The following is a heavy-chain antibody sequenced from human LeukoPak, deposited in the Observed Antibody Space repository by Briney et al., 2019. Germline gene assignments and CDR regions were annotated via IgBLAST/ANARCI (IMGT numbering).Heavy chain of an antibody. D-gene: IGHD1-26*01. V-gene: IGHV3-30*18. CDR1: GFTFSSYA. CDR2: ISYDGSNK. CDR3: AKDKGGSYYPAYFDY. Sequence: PGGSLRLSCAASGFTFSSYAMHWVRQAPGKGLEWVTVISYDGSNKYYADSVKGRFTISRDNSKNTLYLQTNSLRPEDTAVYYCAKDKGGSYYPAYFDYWGQGTLVTVSS. J-gene: IGHJ4*02.